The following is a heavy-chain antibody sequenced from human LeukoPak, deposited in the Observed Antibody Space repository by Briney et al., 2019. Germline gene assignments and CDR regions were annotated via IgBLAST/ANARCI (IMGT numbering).Heavy chain of an antibody. CDR3: ARYPNSSSWYERDAFDI. CDR2: INHSGST. CDR1: GGSFSDYY. D-gene: IGHD6-13*01. Sequence: SETLSLTCAVYGGSFSDYYWSWIRQPPGKGLEWIGEINHSGSTNYNPSLKSRVTISVDTSKNQFSLKLSSVTAADTAVYYCARYPNSSSWYERDAFDIWGQGTMVTVSS. J-gene: IGHJ3*02. V-gene: IGHV4-34*01.